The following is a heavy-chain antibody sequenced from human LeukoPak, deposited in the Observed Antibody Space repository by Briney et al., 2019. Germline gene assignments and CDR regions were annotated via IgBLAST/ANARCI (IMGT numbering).Heavy chain of an antibody. Sequence: SETLSLTCTVSGGSLNRYYWSWLRQPPGKGLEWIGYIFYSGSTNYNPSLKSRVTISGDTSKNQFSLRLSSVTAADTAVYYCARPYNSGWYGAFDIWGQGTMVTVSS. CDR1: GGSLNRYY. D-gene: IGHD6-19*01. CDR3: ARPYNSGWYGAFDI. CDR2: IFYSGST. V-gene: IGHV4-59*08. J-gene: IGHJ3*02.